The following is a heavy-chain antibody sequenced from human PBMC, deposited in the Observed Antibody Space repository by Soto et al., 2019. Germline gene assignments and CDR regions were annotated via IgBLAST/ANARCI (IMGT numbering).Heavy chain of an antibody. Sequence: EVQLVESGGGLVKPGGSLRLSCAASGFTFSSYNMNWVRQAPGKGLEWVSFISSTSSYIYYADSVKGRFTISRDNAKNSLYLQMNGLRADDTAVYYCAGGALGGLVVAGLDYWGQGTLVTVSS. D-gene: IGHD6-19*01. CDR3: AGGALGGLVVAGLDY. CDR1: GFTFSSYN. V-gene: IGHV3-21*01. J-gene: IGHJ4*02. CDR2: ISSTSSYI.